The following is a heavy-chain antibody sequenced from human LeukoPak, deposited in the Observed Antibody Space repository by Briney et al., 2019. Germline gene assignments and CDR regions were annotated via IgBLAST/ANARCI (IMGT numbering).Heavy chain of an antibody. V-gene: IGHV4-59*01. CDR1: GDSISSKW. CDR2: IYYSGSA. CDR3: ARAGRTSTIFGVVTTPIDP. Sequence: PSGTLSLTCAVSGDSISSKWWSWIRQPPGKGLEGGGYIYYSGSANYNPSLKSGVTISVDTSKNQFSLKLSSVTAADPAVYYCARAGRTSTIFGVVTTPIDPWGQGTLVTVSS. D-gene: IGHD3-3*01. J-gene: IGHJ5*02.